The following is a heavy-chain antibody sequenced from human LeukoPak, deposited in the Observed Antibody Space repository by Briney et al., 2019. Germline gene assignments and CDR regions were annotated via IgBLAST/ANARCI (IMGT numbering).Heavy chain of an antibody. Sequence: GSLRLSCAASGFTFSNYSMNWVRQAPGKGLEWIGEINHSGSTNYNPSLKSRVTISVDTSKNQFSLKLSSVTAADTAVYYCARGSAAILRYSQHWGQGTLVTVSS. V-gene: IGHV4-34*01. D-gene: IGHD2-2*02. CDR1: GFTFSNYS. J-gene: IGHJ1*01. CDR3: ARGSAAILRYSQH. CDR2: INHSGST.